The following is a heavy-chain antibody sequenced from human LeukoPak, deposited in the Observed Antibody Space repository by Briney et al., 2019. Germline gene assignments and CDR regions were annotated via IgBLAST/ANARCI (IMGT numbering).Heavy chain of an antibody. D-gene: IGHD3-9*01. CDR1: GFTFSSYG. V-gene: IGHV3-33*01. CDR3: ASEREDDILTD. Sequence: AGGSLRLSCAASGFTFSSYGMHWVRQAPGKGLEWVAAIWYDGSNKYYADSVKGRFTISRDNSKNTLYLQMNSLRAEDTAVYYCASEREDDILTDWGQGTLVTVSS. CDR2: IWYDGSNK. J-gene: IGHJ4*02.